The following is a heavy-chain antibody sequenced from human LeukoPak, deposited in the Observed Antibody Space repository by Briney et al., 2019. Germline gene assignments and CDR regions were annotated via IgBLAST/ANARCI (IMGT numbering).Heavy chain of an antibody. D-gene: IGHD3-22*01. CDR1: GFSPSTLGMC. V-gene: IGHV2-70*01. J-gene: IGHJ4*02. CDR2: IAWDDDK. CDR3: ARTLYDSSGYYCDY. Sequence: GPTLFHPKPPLTLTFTFSGFSPSTLGMCVSWIRQPPVKALEWLTLIAWDDDKYSTTSLTTRLTVTKDTSKNQVALTMTNMDPVDTATYYCARTLYDSSGYYCDYWGQGTLVTVSS.